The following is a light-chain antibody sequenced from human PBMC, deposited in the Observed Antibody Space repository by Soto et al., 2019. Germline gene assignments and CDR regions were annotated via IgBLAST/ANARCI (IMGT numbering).Light chain of an antibody. CDR1: QSVSSY. J-gene: IGKJ4*01. V-gene: IGKV3-20*01. Sequence: EIVLTQSPGTVSLSPGERATLSCRASQSVSSYLAWYQQKRGQAPRLLISGASSRATGIPDRFSGSGSGTDFTLTISRLEPEDFAVYYCQQYGSSPGTFGGGTKVEIK. CDR3: QQYGSSPGT. CDR2: GAS.